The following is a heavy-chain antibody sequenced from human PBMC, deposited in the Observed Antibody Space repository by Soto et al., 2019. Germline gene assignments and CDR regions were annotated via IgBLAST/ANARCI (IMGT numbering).Heavy chain of an antibody. CDR1: GVSISSYY. CDR3: ARGPTTEKVDS. Sequence: PSXTLSLTCTVSGVSISSYYCSWIQQPPGKGLEWIGHIHNSARPHNNPSLQRRVTISADTSMNQFSLALTHVTAADTAMYYCARGPTTEKVDSWGQGILVTVSS. J-gene: IGHJ4*02. V-gene: IGHV4-4*09. CDR2: IHNSARP.